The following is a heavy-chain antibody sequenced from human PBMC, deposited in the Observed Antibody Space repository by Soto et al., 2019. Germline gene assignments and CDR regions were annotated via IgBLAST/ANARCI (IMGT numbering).Heavy chain of an antibody. Sequence: LRLSCAASGFTFSSYAMSWVRQAPGKGLEWVSAISGSGGSTYYADSVKGRFTISRDNSENTLYLQMNSLRAEDTAVYYCAKDVEMAHNYAFFDYWGQGTLVTVSS. D-gene: IGHD3-16*01. CDR3: AKDVEMAHNYAFFDY. CDR1: GFTFSSYA. CDR2: ISGSGGST. V-gene: IGHV3-23*01. J-gene: IGHJ4*02.